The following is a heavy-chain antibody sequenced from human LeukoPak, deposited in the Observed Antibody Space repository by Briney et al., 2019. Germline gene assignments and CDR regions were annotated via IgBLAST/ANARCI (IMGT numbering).Heavy chain of an antibody. Sequence: SETLSLTCTVSGGSISSYYWSWIRQPAGQGLEWIGRIYTSGSTNYNHSLKRRVTMSVDTYKNQFSLKLSSVTAADTAVYYCAREGYCSSTSCSNGDFDYWGQGTLVTVS. CDR1: GGSISSYY. D-gene: IGHD2-2*01. V-gene: IGHV4-4*07. CDR3: AREGYCSSTSCSNGDFDY. CDR2: IYTSGST. J-gene: IGHJ4*02.